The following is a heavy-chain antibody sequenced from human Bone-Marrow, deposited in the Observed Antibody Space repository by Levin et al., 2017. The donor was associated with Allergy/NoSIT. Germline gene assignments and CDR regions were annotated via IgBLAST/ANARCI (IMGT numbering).Heavy chain of an antibody. D-gene: IGHD2-8*02. CDR1: GFTFSTYT. V-gene: IGHV3-21*01. CDR2: ISSSGSDM. J-gene: IGHJ3*02. CDR3: ARGIIGDVRVAHKEAFDI. Sequence: GGSLRLSCAASGFTFSTYTMNWVRQAPGKGLDWVSSISSSGSDMYYVDSVRGRFTISRDNAKNSLTLQMNSLRAEDTAVYYCARGIIGDVRVAHKEAFDIWGQGTMVSVSS.